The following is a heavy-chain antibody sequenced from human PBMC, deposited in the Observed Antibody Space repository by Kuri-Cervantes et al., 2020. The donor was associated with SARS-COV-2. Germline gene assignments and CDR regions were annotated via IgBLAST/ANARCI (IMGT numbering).Heavy chain of an antibody. Sequence: SETLSLTCTVSGGSISSGSYYWSWIRQPAGKGLEWIGSIYYSGSTYYNPSLKSRVTISVDTSKNQFPLKLSSVTAADTAVYYCARRYYYMDVWGKGTTVTVSS. CDR1: GGSISSGSYY. CDR3: ARRYYYMDV. CDR2: IYYSGST. J-gene: IGHJ6*03. V-gene: IGHV4-39*01.